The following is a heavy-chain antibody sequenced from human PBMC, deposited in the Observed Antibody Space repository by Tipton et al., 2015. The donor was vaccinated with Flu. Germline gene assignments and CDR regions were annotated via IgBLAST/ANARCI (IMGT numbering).Heavy chain of an antibody. D-gene: IGHD6-13*01. V-gene: IGHV4-59*01. CDR1: DASISSYY. Sequence: TLSLTCTVSDASISSYYWSWIRQPPGRGLELIGCIYYNGSTNYNPSLKSRVTILVDTSKNQFSLKLSSVTAADTAVYYCARGIAAAATGWLDPWGQGTLVTVSS. J-gene: IGHJ5*02. CDR2: IYYNGST. CDR3: ARGIAAAATGWLDP.